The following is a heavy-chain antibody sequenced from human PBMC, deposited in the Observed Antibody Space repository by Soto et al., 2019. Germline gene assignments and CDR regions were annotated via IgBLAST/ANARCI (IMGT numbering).Heavy chain of an antibody. D-gene: IGHD3-16*01. CDR1: GYIFTAYS. CDR3: AREASAMISLHY. J-gene: IGHJ4*02. V-gene: IGHV1-2*02. Sequence: ASVKVSCKASGYIFTAYSMHWVRQAPGQGLEWVGWFNPNSGDTIYAQKFQGRVTLTGDTSISTAYMELYSLTSDDTAVYYCAREASAMISLHYWGQGTLVTVSS. CDR2: FNPNSGDT.